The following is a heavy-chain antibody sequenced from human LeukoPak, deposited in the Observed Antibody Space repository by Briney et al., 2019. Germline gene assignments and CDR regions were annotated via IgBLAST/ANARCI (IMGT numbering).Heavy chain of an antibody. Sequence: SETLSLTCTVSGGSISSGGYYWSWIRQHPGRGVEWIGYIYYSGSTYYNPSLKSRVTISVDTSKNQFSLKLSSVTAADTAVYYCARTPWGLNYFDYWGQGTLVTASS. D-gene: IGHD1-26*01. J-gene: IGHJ4*02. CDR2: IYYSGST. CDR3: ARTPWGLNYFDY. CDR1: GGSISSGGYY. V-gene: IGHV4-31*03.